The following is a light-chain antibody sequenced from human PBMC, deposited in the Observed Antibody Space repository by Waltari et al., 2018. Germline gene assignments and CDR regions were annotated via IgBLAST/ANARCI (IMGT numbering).Light chain of an antibody. J-gene: IGKJ1*01. CDR1: QSVSSSY. CDR3: QQYGSWWT. CDR2: GAS. Sequence: EIVLTQSPGTLSLSPGERATLSCRASQSVSSSYLAWYQQKPGQAPRLLIYGASSRATGIPVRFSSSGSGTSFTLTISRLEPEDFAVYYCQQYGSWWTFGQGTKVEIK. V-gene: IGKV3-20*01.